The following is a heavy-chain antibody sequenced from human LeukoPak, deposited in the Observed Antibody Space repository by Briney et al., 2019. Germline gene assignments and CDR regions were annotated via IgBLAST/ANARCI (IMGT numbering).Heavy chain of an antibody. CDR3: AKFLATVVTPGDY. CDR1: GFTFNSHA. D-gene: IGHD4-23*01. Sequence: GGSLRLSCAVSGFTFNSHAMCWVRQAPGKGLEWVSSIDISGGSTYYADSAKGRFTISRDNSKNTLFLQMNSLRAEDTAIYYCAKFLATVVTPGDYWGQGALVTVSS. CDR2: IDISGGST. V-gene: IGHV3-23*01. J-gene: IGHJ4*02.